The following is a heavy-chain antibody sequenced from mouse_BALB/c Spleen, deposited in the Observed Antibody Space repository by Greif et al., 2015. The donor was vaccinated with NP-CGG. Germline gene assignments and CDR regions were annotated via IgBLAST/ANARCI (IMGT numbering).Heavy chain of an antibody. CDR2: IWGDGST. V-gene: IGHV2-6-7*01. J-gene: IGHJ4*01. CDR3: AREGYNYAMDY. CDR1: GFSLTGYG. D-gene: IGHD2-14*01. Sequence: VMLVESGPGLVAPSQSLSITCTVSGFSLTGYGVNWVRQPPGKGLEWLGMIWGDGSTDYNSALKSRLSISKDNSKSXVFLKMNSLQTDDTARYYCAREGYNYAMDYWGQGTSVTVSS.